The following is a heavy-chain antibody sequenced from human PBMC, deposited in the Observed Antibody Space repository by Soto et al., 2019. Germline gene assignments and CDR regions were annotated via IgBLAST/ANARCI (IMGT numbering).Heavy chain of an antibody. CDR3: VSWGDILTGYSFDY. Sequence: ASVKVSCKASGYTFTSYDINWVRQATGQGLEWMGWMNPNSGNTGYAQKFQGRVTMTRNTSISTAYMELSSLRSEDTAVYYCVSWGDILTGYSFDYWDQGTLVTVSS. J-gene: IGHJ4*02. CDR2: MNPNSGNT. V-gene: IGHV1-8*01. D-gene: IGHD3-9*01. CDR1: GYTFTSYD.